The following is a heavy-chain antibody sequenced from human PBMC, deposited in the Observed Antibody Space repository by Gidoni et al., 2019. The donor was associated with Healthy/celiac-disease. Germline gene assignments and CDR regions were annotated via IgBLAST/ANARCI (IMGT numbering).Heavy chain of an antibody. CDR2: IYYSGST. D-gene: IGHD2-21*02. J-gene: IGHJ3*02. Sequence: QLQLQESGPGLVKPSETLSLTCTVSVGSISSRSYYWGWIRQPPGKGLEWIGSIYYSGSTYYNPSLKSRVTISVDTSKNQFSLKLSSVTAADTAVYYCASPIVVVTDDAFDIWGQGTMVTVSS. CDR1: VGSISSRSYY. CDR3: ASPIVVVTDDAFDI. V-gene: IGHV4-39*01.